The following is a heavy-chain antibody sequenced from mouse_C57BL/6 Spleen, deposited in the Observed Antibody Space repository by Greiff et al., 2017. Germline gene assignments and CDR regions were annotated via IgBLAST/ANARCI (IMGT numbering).Heavy chain of an antibody. CDR1: GYAFSSYW. V-gene: IGHV1-80*01. Sequence: VEPGASVKISCKASGYAFSSYWMKWVKQRPGKGLEWIGQIYPGDGDTNYNGKFKGKATLTADKSSSTAYMQLSSVTSEGSAVYFCARGELGVDYWGQGTTLTVSS. CDR3: ARGELGVDY. CDR2: IYPGDGDT. J-gene: IGHJ2*01.